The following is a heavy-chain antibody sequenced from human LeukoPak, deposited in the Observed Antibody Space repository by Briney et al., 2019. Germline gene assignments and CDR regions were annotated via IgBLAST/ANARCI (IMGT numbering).Heavy chain of an antibody. J-gene: IGHJ6*03. V-gene: IGHV1-69*01. CDR1: GGTFISYA. CDR2: IIPIFGTA. D-gene: IGHD1-1*01. CDR3: ARDRNVPYYYYMDV. Sequence: SVKVSCKASGGTFISYAISWVRQAPGQGLEWMGGIIPIFGTANYAQKFQGRVTITADESTSTAYMELSSLRSEDTAVYYCARDRNVPYYYYMDVWGKGTTVTVSS.